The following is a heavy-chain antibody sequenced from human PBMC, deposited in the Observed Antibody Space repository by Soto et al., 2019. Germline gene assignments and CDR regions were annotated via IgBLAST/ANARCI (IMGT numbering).Heavy chain of an antibody. J-gene: IGHJ4*02. CDR3: ARATWKNYDYIWGSYRPKGHYFDY. CDR1: GGSFSGYY. D-gene: IGHD3-16*02. CDR2: INHSGST. V-gene: IGHV4-34*01. Sequence: PSETLSLTCAVYGGSFSGYYWSWIRQPPGKGLEWIGEINHSGSTNYNPSLKSRVTISVDTSKNQFSLKLSSVTAADTAVYYCARATWKNYDYIWGSYRPKGHYFDYWGQGTLVTVSS.